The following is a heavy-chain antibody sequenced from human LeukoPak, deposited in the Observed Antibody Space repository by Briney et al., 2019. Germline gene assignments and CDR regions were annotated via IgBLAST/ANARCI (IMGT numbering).Heavy chain of an antibody. CDR2: ISYDGSNK. D-gene: IGHD1-26*01. CDR3: ARGGEWELLPRAFDI. J-gene: IGHJ3*02. V-gene: IGHV3-30*04. CDR1: GFTFSSYA. Sequence: GGSLRLSCAASGFTFSSYAMHWVRQAPGKGLEWVAVISYDGSNKYYTDSVKGRFTISRDNSKNTLYLQMNSLRAEDTAVYYCARGGEWELLPRAFDIWGQGTMVTVSS.